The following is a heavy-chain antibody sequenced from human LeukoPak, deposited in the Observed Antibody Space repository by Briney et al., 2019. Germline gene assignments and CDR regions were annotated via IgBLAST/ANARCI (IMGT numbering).Heavy chain of an antibody. J-gene: IGHJ4*02. D-gene: IGHD1-26*01. CDR2: IYYSGST. Sequence: SETLSLTCTVSGGSISSYYWSWIRQPPGKGLEWIGYIYYSGSTNYNPSLKSRVTISVDTSKNQFSLKLSSVTAADTAVYYCARGGSRVGAIETWGQGTLVTVSS. V-gene: IGHV4-59*12. CDR3: ARGGSRVGAIET. CDR1: GGSISSYY.